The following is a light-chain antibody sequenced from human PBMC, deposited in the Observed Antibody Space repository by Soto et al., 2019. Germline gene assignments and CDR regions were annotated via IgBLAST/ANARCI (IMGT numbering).Light chain of an antibody. CDR2: LGS. Sequence: DIVMTQSPLSLPVIPGEPASFSCRSSHSLLRNSTYNFLDWYLQKPGQSPQLLIYLGSSRASGVPDRFSGSGSGTDFTLKISRVEAEDVGVYYCMQSLQTPRTFGQGTKVEIQ. V-gene: IGKV2-28*01. CDR1: HSLLRNSTYNF. J-gene: IGKJ1*01. CDR3: MQSLQTPRT.